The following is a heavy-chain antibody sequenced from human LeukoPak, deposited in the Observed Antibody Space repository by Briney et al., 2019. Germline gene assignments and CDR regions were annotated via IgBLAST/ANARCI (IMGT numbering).Heavy chain of an antibody. V-gene: IGHV4-39*01. Sequence: PSETLSLTCTVSGGSISSSSYYWGWIRQPPGKGLEWIGSIYYSGSTYYNPSLKSRVTISVDTSKNQFSLKLSSVTAADTAVYYCARDYYGSGKFDYWGQGTLVTVSS. J-gene: IGHJ4*02. CDR1: GGSISSSSYY. CDR3: ARDYYGSGKFDY. D-gene: IGHD3-10*01. CDR2: IYYSGST.